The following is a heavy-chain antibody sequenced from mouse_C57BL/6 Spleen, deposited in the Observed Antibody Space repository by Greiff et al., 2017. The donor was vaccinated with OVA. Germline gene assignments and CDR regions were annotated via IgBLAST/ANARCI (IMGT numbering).Heavy chain of an antibody. CDR1: GFTFSDYY. D-gene: IGHD2-3*01. J-gene: IGHJ1*03. CDR3: ARLDGYYGEGYFDV. Sequence: EVQLQESGGGLVQPGGSLKLSCAASGFTFSDYYMYWVRQTPEKRLEWVAYISNGGGSTYYPDTVKGRFTISRDNAKNTLYLQMSRLKSEDTAMYYCARLDGYYGEGYFDVWGTGTTVTVSS. CDR2: ISNGGGST. V-gene: IGHV5-12*01.